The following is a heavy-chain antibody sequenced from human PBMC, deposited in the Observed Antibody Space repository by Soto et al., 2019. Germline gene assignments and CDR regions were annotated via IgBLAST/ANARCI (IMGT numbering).Heavy chain of an antibody. V-gene: IGHV1-2*02. CDR1: GYTFTNYY. Sequence: ASVKVSCKASGYTFTNYYMHWLRQAPGQGLEWMGWMNPRSGGSKYAQAFQDRVTMTRDASISTAYMELRSLRSDDTAVYYCARADTAMVYYFDYWGQGTLVTAPQ. CDR3: ARADTAMVYYFDY. D-gene: IGHD5-18*01. CDR2: MNPRSGGS. J-gene: IGHJ4*02.